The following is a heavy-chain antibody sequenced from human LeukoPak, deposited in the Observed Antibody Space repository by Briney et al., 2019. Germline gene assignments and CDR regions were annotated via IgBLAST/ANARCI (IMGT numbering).Heavy chain of an antibody. Sequence: SETLSLTCTVSGGSISSGSYYWNWIRQPAGKGLEWIGRIYTSGSTNYNPSLKSRVTISVDTSKNQFSLKLSSVTAADTAVYYCARDSGAVEATGVGFDYWGQGTLVTVSS. CDR1: GGSISSGSYY. J-gene: IGHJ4*02. CDR2: IYTSGST. CDR3: ARDSGAVEATGVGFDY. V-gene: IGHV4-61*02. D-gene: IGHD1-26*01.